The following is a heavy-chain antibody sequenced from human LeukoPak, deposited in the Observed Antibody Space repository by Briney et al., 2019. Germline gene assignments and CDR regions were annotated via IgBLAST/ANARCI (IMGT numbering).Heavy chain of an antibody. CDR1: GDSISGYY. J-gene: IGHJ3*02. CDR2: IYYSGST. V-gene: IGHV4-59*08. Sequence: SETLSLTCTVSGDSISGYYWSWIRQPPGKGLEWIGYIYYSGSTNYNPSLKSRVTISVDTSKNQFSLKLSSVTAADTAVYYCARRSLAEDAFDIWGQGTMVTVSS. CDR3: ARRSLAEDAFDI.